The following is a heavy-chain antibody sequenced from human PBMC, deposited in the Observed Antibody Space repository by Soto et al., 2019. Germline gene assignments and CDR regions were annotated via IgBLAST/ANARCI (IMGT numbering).Heavy chain of an antibody. CDR2: IST. J-gene: IGHJ4*02. D-gene: IGHD4-17*01. CDR1: GFTFSSYA. Sequence: GGSLRLSCAASGFTFSSYAMSWVRQAPGKGLKWISSISTYYADSVKGRFTISRDNSKNTMYLQMNSLRAEDTALYFCAKENTPDYGDYVDYWGQGTLVTV. V-gene: IGHV3-23*01. CDR3: AKENTPDYGDYVDY.